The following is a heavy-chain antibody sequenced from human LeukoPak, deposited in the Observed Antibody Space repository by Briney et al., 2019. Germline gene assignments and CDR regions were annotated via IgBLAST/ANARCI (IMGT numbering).Heavy chain of an antibody. Sequence: PSETLSLTCTVSGGSISSSSFYWGWIRQAPGKGLEWVSAISGSGDSTYYADSVKGRFTISRDNSKNTLYLQMSSLRAEDTAIYYCATTEGMVRGVIKKTGFSYGMDVWGQGTTVTVSS. CDR1: GGSISSSS. J-gene: IGHJ6*02. CDR3: ATTEGMVRGVIKKTGFSYGMDV. D-gene: IGHD3-10*01. CDR2: ISGSGDST. V-gene: IGHV3-23*01.